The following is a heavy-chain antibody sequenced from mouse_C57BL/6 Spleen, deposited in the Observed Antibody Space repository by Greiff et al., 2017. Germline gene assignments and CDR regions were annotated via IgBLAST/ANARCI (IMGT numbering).Heavy chain of an antibody. V-gene: IGHV1-69*01. CDR2: IDPSDSYT. J-gene: IGHJ3*01. CDR3: ARSGYAWFAY. Sequence: QVQLQQPGAELVMPGASVKLSCTASGYTFTSYWMHWVKQRPGQGLEWIGEIDPSDSYTNYNQKFKGKSTLTVDKSSSTAYMQLSSLTSEDSAVYYCARSGYAWFAYWGQGTLVTVSA. D-gene: IGHD2-2*01. CDR1: GYTFTSYW.